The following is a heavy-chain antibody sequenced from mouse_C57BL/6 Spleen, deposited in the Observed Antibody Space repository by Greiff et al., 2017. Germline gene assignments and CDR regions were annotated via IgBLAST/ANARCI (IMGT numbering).Heavy chain of an antibody. Sequence: EVKLMESEGGLVQPGSSMKLSCTASGFTFSDYCMAWVRQVPEKGLEWVANINYDGSSTYYLDSLKSRFILSRDTAKNTLYLQMSSLKSEDTASYYCARETTVDGYSDVWGTGTTVTVSS. CDR1: GFTFSDYC. CDR2: INYDGSST. J-gene: IGHJ1*03. CDR3: ARETTVDGYSDV. V-gene: IGHV5-16*01. D-gene: IGHD1-1*01.